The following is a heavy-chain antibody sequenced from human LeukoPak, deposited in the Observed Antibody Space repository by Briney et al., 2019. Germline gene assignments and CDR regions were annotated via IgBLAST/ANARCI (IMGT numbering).Heavy chain of an antibody. D-gene: IGHD3-10*02. J-gene: IGHJ6*04. V-gene: IGHV3-48*01. Sequence: PGGSLRLSCVASGFTFSSYSMNWVRQAPGKGLEWVSYITSTSSTIFYADSVKGRFTISRDNAKNSLSLQMNSLRAEDTAVYYCAELGITMIGGVWGKGTTVTISS. CDR1: GFTFSSYS. CDR2: ITSTSSTI. CDR3: AELGITMIGGV.